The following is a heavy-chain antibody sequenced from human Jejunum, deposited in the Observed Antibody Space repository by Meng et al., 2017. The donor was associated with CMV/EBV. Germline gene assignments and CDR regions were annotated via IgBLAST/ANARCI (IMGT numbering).Heavy chain of an antibody. Sequence: TFSLYGMHWVRQAPGKGLEWVASIMYDGTTQFYAESVKGRFIISRDKSTNTLFLQMNSLRPEDTSIYYCAKEQGSHNSWPQYYFDSWGQGALVTVSS. V-gene: IGHV3-30*02. J-gene: IGHJ4*02. CDR1: TFSLYG. D-gene: IGHD5-24*01. CDR3: AKEQGSHNSWPQYYFDS. CDR2: IMYDGTTQ.